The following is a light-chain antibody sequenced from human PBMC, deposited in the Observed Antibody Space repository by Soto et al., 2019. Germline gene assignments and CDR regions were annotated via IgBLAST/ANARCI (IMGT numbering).Light chain of an antibody. J-gene: IGKJ4*01. CDR2: DAS. V-gene: IGKV3-20*01. Sequence: EIELTQSRGTLSLSPGERATLSCRASQSVSSSYLAWYQQKPGQAPRLLIYDASSRATGIPDRFSGSGSGTDFTLTISRLQPEDFAVYYCQQYASSPLTFGGGTKVDIK. CDR3: QQYASSPLT. CDR1: QSVSSSY.